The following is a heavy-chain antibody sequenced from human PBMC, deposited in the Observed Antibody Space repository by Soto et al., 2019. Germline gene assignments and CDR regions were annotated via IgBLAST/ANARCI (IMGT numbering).Heavy chain of an antibody. CDR2: TRNKANSYTT. Sequence: GGSLRLSCAASGFTFSDHYMDWVRQAPGKGLEWVGRTRNKANSYTTEYAASVKGRFTISRDDSKNSLYLQMNSLKTEDTAVYYCARGYSSSWYSDAFDIWGQGTVVTVSS. V-gene: IGHV3-72*01. CDR1: GFTFSDHY. J-gene: IGHJ3*02. D-gene: IGHD6-13*01. CDR3: ARGYSSSWYSDAFDI.